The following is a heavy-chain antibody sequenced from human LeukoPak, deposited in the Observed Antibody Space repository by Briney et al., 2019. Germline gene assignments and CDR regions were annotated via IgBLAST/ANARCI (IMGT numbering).Heavy chain of an antibody. V-gene: IGHV4-30-4*01. CDR2: IFYTGST. Sequence: SETLSLTCTVSGGAITSGNYYWSWIRQPPGKGLEWIGYIFYTGSTNYSPSLKSRVSISVDTFKNQFSLKLSSVTAADTAVYYCARKYPDHWFDPWGQGTLVTVSS. CDR3: ARKYPDHWFDP. D-gene: IGHD6-6*01. CDR1: GGAITSGNYY. J-gene: IGHJ5*02.